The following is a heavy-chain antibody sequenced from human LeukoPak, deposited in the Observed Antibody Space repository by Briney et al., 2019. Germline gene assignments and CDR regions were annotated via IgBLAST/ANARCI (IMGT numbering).Heavy chain of an antibody. J-gene: IGHJ3*02. Sequence: SVKVSCKASGGTFSSYAISWVRQAPGQGLEWMGRIVPIFGTANYAQKFQGRVTITTDESTSTAYMELSSLRSEDTAVYYCARVSGSYSGAFDIWGQGTMVTVSS. CDR3: ARVSGSYSGAFDI. CDR1: GGTFSSYA. V-gene: IGHV1-69*05. D-gene: IGHD1-26*01. CDR2: IVPIFGTA.